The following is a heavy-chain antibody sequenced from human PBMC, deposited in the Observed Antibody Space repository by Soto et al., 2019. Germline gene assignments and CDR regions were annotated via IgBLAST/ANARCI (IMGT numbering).Heavy chain of an antibody. CDR2: IIPIFGTA. D-gene: IGHD3-22*01. V-gene: IGHV1-69*01. CDR3: AREADYDSSGYYYFY. Sequence: QVHLVQSGAEVKKPGSSVKVSCKSSRGTFSSYAISWVRQAPGQGLEWMGGIIPIFGTANYAQKFQGRVTITADESTRTAYMELSSLRSEDTAVYYCAREADYDSSGYYYFYWGQGTLVTVSS. CDR1: RGTFSSYA. J-gene: IGHJ4*02.